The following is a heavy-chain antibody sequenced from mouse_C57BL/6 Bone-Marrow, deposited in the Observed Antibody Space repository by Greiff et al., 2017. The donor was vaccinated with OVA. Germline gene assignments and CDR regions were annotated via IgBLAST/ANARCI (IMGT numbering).Heavy chain of an antibody. CDR1: GFSLTSYG. J-gene: IGHJ3*01. CDR2: IWSGGST. V-gene: IGHV2-2*01. Sequence: QVHVKQSGPGLVQPSQSLSITCTVSGFSLTSYGVHWVRQSPGKGLEWLGVIWSGGSTDYNAAFISRLSISKDNSKSQVFFKMNSLQADDTAIYYCARLYYGNYGFAYWGQGTLVTVSA. D-gene: IGHD2-1*01. CDR3: ARLYYGNYGFAY.